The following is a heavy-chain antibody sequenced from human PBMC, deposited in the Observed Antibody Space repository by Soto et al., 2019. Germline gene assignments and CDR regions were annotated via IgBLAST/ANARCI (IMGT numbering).Heavy chain of an antibody. CDR3: LRSHGGY. CDR2: ISYSGSA. V-gene: IGHV4-39*07. CDR1: GGSISSSSYY. Sequence: PSETLSLXCTVSGGSISSSSYYWGWFRQPPGKGLEWIGCISYSGSADYSPSLKSRISMSVDTSKNQFSLKLNSVTAADTAVYYCLRSHGGYWGQGIQVTVSS. J-gene: IGHJ4*02.